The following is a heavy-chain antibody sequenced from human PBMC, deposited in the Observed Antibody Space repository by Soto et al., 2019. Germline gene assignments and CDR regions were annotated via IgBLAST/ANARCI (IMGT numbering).Heavy chain of an antibody. CDR1: GFTFSSYW. Sequence: QPGGSLRLSCAASGFTFSSYWMHWVRQAPGKGLVWVSRINSDGSSTSYADSVKGRFTISRDNAKNTLYLQMNSLRAEDTAVYYCARGGFWSDYYYYGMDVWGQGTTVTVSS. CDR3: ARGGFWSDYYYYGMDV. J-gene: IGHJ6*02. CDR2: INSDGSST. V-gene: IGHV3-74*01. D-gene: IGHD3-3*01.